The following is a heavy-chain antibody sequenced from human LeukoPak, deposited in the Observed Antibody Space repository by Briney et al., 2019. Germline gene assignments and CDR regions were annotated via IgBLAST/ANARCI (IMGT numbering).Heavy chain of an antibody. CDR3: ARRLANSSGHRDAFDI. V-gene: IGHV4-31*03. CDR1: GGSISSGGYY. Sequence: SETLSLTCTVSGGSISSGGYYWSWIRQHPGKGLEWIGYIYYSGSTYYNPSLKSRVTISVDTSKNQFSLKLSSVTAADTAVYYCARRLANSSGHRDAFDIWGQGTMVTVSS. D-gene: IGHD6-19*01. J-gene: IGHJ3*02. CDR2: IYYSGST.